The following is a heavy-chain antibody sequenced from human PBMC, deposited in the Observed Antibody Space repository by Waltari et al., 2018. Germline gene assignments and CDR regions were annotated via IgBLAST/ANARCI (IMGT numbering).Heavy chain of an antibody. J-gene: IGHJ6*02. Sequence: VLLVESGGGLVQPGGSLRLSCAASGFTFNGYWMYWVRQAPGKGLVWVSTISSNGNYGTYADSVRGRFTISRDNAKNTLYLQMNSLTAEDTAVYYCARAFVNIAARGMDAWGQGTAVTVSS. D-gene: IGHD6-13*01. CDR3: ARAFVNIAARGMDA. CDR1: GFTFNGYW. V-gene: IGHV3-74*01. CDR2: ISSNGNYG.